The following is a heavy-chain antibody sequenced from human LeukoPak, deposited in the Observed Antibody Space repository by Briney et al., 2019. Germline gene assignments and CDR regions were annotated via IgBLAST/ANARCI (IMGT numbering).Heavy chain of an antibody. CDR2: IIPILGIA. CDR3: AREIDTGYFDY. CDR1: GGTFSSYT. V-gene: IGHV1-69*04. J-gene: IGHJ4*02. Sequence: GSSVKVSCKASGGTFSSYTISWVRQAPGQGLEWMGRIIPILGIANYAQKFQGRVTITADKSTSTAYMELSSLRSEDTAVYYCAREIDTGYFDYWGQGTLVTVSS. D-gene: IGHD3-9*01.